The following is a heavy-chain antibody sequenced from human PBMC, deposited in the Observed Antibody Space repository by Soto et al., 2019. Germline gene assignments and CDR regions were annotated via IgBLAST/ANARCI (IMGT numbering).Heavy chain of an antibody. CDR1: GFTVSRNY. CDR3: AREVTVFGVIIPTPMDV. J-gene: IGHJ6*02. D-gene: IGHD3-3*01. Sequence: PGGSLRLSCAASGFTVSRNYVSWVRQAPGKGLEWISYISGSGTTIYYADSVKGRFTISRDNAKKSLYLQMNNLRAEDTAVYYCAREVTVFGVIIPTPMDVWGQGTTVTVSS. CDR2: ISGSGTTI. V-gene: IGHV3-48*03.